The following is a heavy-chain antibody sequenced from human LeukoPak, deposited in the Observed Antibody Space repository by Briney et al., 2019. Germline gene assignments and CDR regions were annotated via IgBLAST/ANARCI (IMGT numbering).Heavy chain of an antibody. V-gene: IGHV3-30-3*01. D-gene: IGHD6-13*01. CDR3: VKDRSDNSSWYLGDY. CDR1: GFTFSSYA. J-gene: IGHJ4*02. Sequence: QPGGSLRLSCAASGFTFSSYAMHWVRQAPGKGLEWVAVISYDGSNKYYADSVKGRLTISRDNSKNTLYLQMNSLRAEDTAIYYCVKDRSDNSSWYLGDYWGQGTLVAVSS. CDR2: ISYDGSNK.